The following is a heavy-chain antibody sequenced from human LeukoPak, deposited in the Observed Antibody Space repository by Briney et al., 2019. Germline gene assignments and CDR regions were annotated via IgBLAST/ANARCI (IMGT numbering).Heavy chain of an antibody. V-gene: IGHV3-33*06. Sequence: GSLRLSCAASGFTFSSYGMHWVRQAPGKGLEWVAVIWYDGSNKYYADSVKGRFTISRDNSKNTLYLQMNSLRAEDTAVYYCAKETQYSYGYVDYWGQGTLVTVSS. J-gene: IGHJ4*02. D-gene: IGHD5-18*01. CDR1: GFTFSSYG. CDR2: IWYDGSNK. CDR3: AKETQYSYGYVDY.